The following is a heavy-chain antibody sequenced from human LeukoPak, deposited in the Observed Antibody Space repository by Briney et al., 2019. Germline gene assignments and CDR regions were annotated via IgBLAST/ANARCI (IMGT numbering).Heavy chain of an antibody. V-gene: IGHV1-46*01. CDR3: AIPRDGTTSYKWHFEL. Sequence: ASVKVSCKASGYSFISYYMHWVRQAPGQGLEWMGIINPSGGSTNYAQKFQGRVTMTRDKSTSTVYMELSSLRSEDTAVYYCAIPRDGTTSYKWHFELWGRGTLVTVSS. CDR2: INPSGGST. J-gene: IGHJ2*01. D-gene: IGHD4-17*01. CDR1: GYSFISYY.